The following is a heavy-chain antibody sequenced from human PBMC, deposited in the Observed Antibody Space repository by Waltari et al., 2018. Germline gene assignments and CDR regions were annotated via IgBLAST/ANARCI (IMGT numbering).Heavy chain of an antibody. D-gene: IGHD6-13*01. CDR2: ISGSGGTT. Sequence: EVQLLESGGGLVQPGGSLRLSCAASGFTLSSYAMSWFRQAPGKGLEWVSGISGSGGTTYYADSVKGRFTISRDNSKNTLYLQMNSLRAEDTAVYYCAKRYSFGGLFDYWGQGTLVTVSS. V-gene: IGHV3-23*01. CDR3: AKRYSFGGLFDY. J-gene: IGHJ4*02. CDR1: GFTLSSYA.